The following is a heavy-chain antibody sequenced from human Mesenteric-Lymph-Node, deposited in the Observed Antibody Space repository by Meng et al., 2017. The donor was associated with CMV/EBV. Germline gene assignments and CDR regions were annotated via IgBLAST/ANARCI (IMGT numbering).Heavy chain of an antibody. Sequence: GGSLRLSCVASGFTFTNAWMSWVRQTAGKGLEWVGRIKSKTDGETKDYAAPVKGRFTISRDDSRDMVYLQMDSPKTEDTAVYFCAKGAPPGTFFDSWGQGVLVTVSS. CDR1: GFTFTNAW. D-gene: IGHD6-13*01. CDR3: AKGAPPGTFFDS. J-gene: IGHJ4*02. CDR2: IKSKTDGETK. V-gene: IGHV3-15*01.